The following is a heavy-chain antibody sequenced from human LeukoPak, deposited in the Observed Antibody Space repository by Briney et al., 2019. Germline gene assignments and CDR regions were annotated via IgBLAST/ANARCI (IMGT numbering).Heavy chain of an antibody. CDR3: ATSRQLRFLEWLTDRTRYYSDY. J-gene: IGHJ4*02. V-gene: IGHV1-24*01. CDR2: FDPEDGET. D-gene: IGHD3-3*01. Sequence: ASVKVSCKVSGYTLTELSMHWVRQAPGKGLEWMGGFDPEDGETIYAQKFQGRVTMTEDTSTDTAYMELSSLRSEDTAVYYCATSRQLRFLEWLTDRTRYYSDYWGQGTLVTVSS. CDR1: GYTLTELS.